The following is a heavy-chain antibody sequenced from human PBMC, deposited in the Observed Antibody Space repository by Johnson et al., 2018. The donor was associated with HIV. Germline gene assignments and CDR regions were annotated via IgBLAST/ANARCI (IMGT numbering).Heavy chain of an antibody. Sequence: QVQLVESGGGVVQPGRSLRLSCAASGFTFSSYAMHWVRQAPGKGLEWVAVISYDGSNRYYTDSVKGQFTISRDNYKNTLYVQMNSLRAEDTAVYYCAKDKGVWGFDAFDIWGQGTMVTVSS. CDR3: AKDKGVWGFDAFDI. D-gene: IGHD3-16*01. J-gene: IGHJ3*02. CDR2: ISYDGSNR. CDR1: GFTFSSYA. V-gene: IGHV3-30*04.